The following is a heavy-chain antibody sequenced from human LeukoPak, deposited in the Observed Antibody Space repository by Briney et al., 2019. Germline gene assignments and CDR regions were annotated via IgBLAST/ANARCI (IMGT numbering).Heavy chain of an antibody. D-gene: IGHD2/OR15-2a*01. CDR1: GFIFDDYA. CDR3: AKGGIHRGYYFYYMDV. CDR2: ISWNSDQI. J-gene: IGHJ6*03. V-gene: IGHV3-9*01. Sequence: GGSLRLSCAASGFIFDDYAMHWVRQAPGKGLEWVSGISWNSDQIAYADSVKGRFTISRDNAKNSLYLQMNSLRPEDTALYYCAKGGIHRGYYFYYMDVWGKGTTVTISS.